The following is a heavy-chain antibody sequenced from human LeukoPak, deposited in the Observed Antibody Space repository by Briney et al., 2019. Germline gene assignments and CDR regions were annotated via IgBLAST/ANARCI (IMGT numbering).Heavy chain of an antibody. Sequence: SETLSLTCSVSGVSMSSSSYYWGWIRQPPGRGLEWIGSVYYTGGTYHNPSLKSRVTISIDTSKNQFSLKLNSDCASPADDDFNPNCFDPWGQGTLVTVSS. CDR3: PNCFDP. V-gene: IGHV4-39*01. J-gene: IGHJ5*02. CDR1: GVSMSSSSYY. D-gene: IGHD4-17*01. CDR2: VYYTGGT.